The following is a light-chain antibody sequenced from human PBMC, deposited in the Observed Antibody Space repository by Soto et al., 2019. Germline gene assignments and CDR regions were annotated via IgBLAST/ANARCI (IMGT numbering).Light chain of an antibody. CDR1: QSVSSSY. CDR2: GAS. J-gene: IGKJ4*01. V-gene: IGKV3-20*01. Sequence: EIVLTQSPGTLSLSPGERATLSCRASQSVSSSYLAWYQHKPGQAPRLLIYGASSRATGIPDRFSGSGSGTDFTLTISRLEPEDFAVDYCQQNGSSPLTFGGGTKVEIK. CDR3: QQNGSSPLT.